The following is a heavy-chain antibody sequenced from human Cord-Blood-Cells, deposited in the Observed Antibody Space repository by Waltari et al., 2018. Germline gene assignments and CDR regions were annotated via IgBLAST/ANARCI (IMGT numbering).Heavy chain of an antibody. Sequence: QVQLQQWGAGLLKPSETLSLTCAVYGGSFSGYYWSWIRQPPGKGLEWIGEINHSGSTTSNPSLKSRVTISVDTSKNQFSLKLSSVTAADTAVYYCARQGYDSSGYYFLIDYWGQGTLVTVSS. V-gene: IGHV4-34*01. CDR3: ARQGYDSSGYYFLIDY. CDR2: INHSGST. J-gene: IGHJ4*02. D-gene: IGHD3-22*01. CDR1: GGSFSGYY.